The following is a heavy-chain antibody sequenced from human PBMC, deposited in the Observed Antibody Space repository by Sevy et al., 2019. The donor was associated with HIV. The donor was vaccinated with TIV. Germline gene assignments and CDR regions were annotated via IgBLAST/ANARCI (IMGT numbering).Heavy chain of an antibody. D-gene: IGHD3-10*02. CDR3: ARDGGYSVNFLPSGY. V-gene: IGHV3-30-3*01. CDR2: ISYDGSSK. CDR1: GFTFSSHA. J-gene: IGHJ4*02. Sequence: GGSLRLSCAASGFTFSSHAMRWVRQAPGKGLEWMAAISYDGSSKYYADSVKGRFTISRDDSKNTLYLQMSSLRAGDTAVYYCARDGGYSVNFLPSGYWGQGTLVTVSS.